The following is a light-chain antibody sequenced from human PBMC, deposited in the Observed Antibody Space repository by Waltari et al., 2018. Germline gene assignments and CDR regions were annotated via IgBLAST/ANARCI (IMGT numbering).Light chain of an antibody. CDR2: SAS. J-gene: IGKJ1*01. Sequence: ELVLTQSPATLSLSPGESATLSCRASKSVGKSLAWYQQKPGPAPRLVLYSASNRTTGIPDRFSCSNSWTDFSLTISSLEAEDFSVYYCQQRSIWPWTFVLGTKVEVK. CDR3: QQRSIWPWT. V-gene: IGKV3-11*01. CDR1: KSVGKS.